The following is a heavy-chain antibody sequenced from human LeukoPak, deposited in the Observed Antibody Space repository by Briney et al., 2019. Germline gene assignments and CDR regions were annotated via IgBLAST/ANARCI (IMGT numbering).Heavy chain of an antibody. D-gene: IGHD6-19*01. CDR1: GYIFTSYA. CDR3: AREASRQWLDLTDAFDI. J-gene: IGHJ3*02. Sequence: GASVKVSCKASGYIFTSYAMHWVRQAPGQRLEWMGWINAGNGNTNYAQKLQGRVTMTTDTSTSTAYMELRSLRSDDTAVYYCAREASRQWLDLTDAFDIWGQGTMVTVSS. CDR2: INAGNGNT. V-gene: IGHV1-3*01.